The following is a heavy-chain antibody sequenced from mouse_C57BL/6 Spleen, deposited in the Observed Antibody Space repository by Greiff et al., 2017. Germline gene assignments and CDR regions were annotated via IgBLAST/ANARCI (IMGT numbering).Heavy chain of an antibody. V-gene: IGHV5-9*04. Sequence: EVQGVESGGGLVKPGGSLKLSCAASGFTFSSYTMSWVRQTPEKRLEWVATISGGGGNTYYPDSVKGRFTISRDNAKNTLYLQMSSLRSEDTAVYYCARRGGYDVEAMDYWGQGTSVTVSS. CDR2: ISGGGGNT. CDR1: GFTFSSYT. D-gene: IGHD2-2*01. J-gene: IGHJ4*01. CDR3: ARRGGYDVEAMDY.